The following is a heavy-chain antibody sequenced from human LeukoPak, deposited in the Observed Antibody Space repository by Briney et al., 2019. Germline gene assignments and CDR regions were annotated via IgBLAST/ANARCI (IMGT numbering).Heavy chain of an antibody. CDR2: IKQDGSEK. D-gene: IGHD6-13*01. J-gene: IGHJ4*02. Sequence: GGSLRLSCAASGFTFSSYWMSWVRQAPGKGLEWVANIKQDGSEKYYVDSVKGRFTISRDNAKNSLYLQMNSLRAEDTAVYYCAREFRRAAAGIDYWGQGTLVTVSS. CDR3: AREFRRAAAGIDY. CDR1: GFTFSSYW. V-gene: IGHV3-7*01.